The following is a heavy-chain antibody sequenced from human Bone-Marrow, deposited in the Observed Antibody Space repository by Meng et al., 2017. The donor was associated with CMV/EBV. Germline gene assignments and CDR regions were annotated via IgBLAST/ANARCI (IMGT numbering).Heavy chain of an antibody. CDR1: GITFSNHG. D-gene: IGHD5-12*01. CDR3: ARDGFQYFGYDFYFDY. J-gene: IGHJ4*02. CDR2: IRNDGSDK. V-gene: IGHV3-30*02. Sequence: GESLKISCAASGITFSNHGMHWVRQAPGKGLEWVAFIRNDGSDKYYADSVKGRFTISRDNAKNSLYLQMNRLRAEDTAVYYCARDGFQYFGYDFYFDYWGQGALVTVSS.